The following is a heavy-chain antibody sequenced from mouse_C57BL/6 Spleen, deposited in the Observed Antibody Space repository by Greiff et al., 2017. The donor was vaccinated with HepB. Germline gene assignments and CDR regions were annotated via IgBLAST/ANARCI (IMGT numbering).Heavy chain of an antibody. CDR1: GYAFTNYL. V-gene: IGHV1-54*01. CDR2: INPGSGGT. D-gene: IGHD2-4*01. J-gene: IGHJ1*03. CDR3: ARGDYDDV. Sequence: QVQLQQSGAELVRPGTSVKVSCKASGYAFTNYLMEWVKQRPGQGLEWIGVINPGSGGTNYNEKFKGKATLTADKSSSTAYMQLSSLTSEDSAVYFCARGDYDDVWGTGTTVTVSS.